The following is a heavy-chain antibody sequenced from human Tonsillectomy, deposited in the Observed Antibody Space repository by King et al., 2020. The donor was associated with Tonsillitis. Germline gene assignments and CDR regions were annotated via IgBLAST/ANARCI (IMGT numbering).Heavy chain of an antibody. D-gene: IGHD6-19*01. V-gene: IGHV3-30*03. CDR2: ISYDGSNK. CDR3: AIGGAGVNSSGWDLDY. CDR1: GFTFSSYG. J-gene: IGHJ4*02. Sequence: VQLVESGGGVVQPGRSLTLSCAASGFTFSSYGMHWVRQAPGKGLEWVAVISYDGSNKFYADSVKGRFTISRHNSKNTLYLQMNTLRAEDTAVYYCAIGGAGVNSSGWDLDYWGQGTLVIVSS.